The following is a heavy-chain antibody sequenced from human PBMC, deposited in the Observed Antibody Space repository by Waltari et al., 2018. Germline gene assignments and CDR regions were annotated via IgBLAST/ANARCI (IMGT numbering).Heavy chain of an antibody. CDR2: VGATCDWT. D-gene: IGHD3-3*01. Sequence: EVQILVDGGGLVQSGESVSRSCAASGLTLSSNGLHCVRQAPGNGLECVSAVGATCDWTYYADSVKGRFTIARDNSKNFLYLKMNRLRGDDTAVYYCAKTIRFSERLPFDSWGQGTLVTVSS. CDR3: AKTIRFSERLPFDS. CDR1: GLTLSSNG. V-gene: IGHV3-23*01. J-gene: IGHJ4*02.